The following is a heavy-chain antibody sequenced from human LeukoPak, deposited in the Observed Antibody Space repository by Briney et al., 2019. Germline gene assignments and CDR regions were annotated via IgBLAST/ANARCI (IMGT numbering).Heavy chain of an antibody. CDR1: GFSFSDHN. CDR2: ISSRSNYI. Sequence: GGSLRLSCAVSGFSFSDHNMNWVRQAPGKGLEWVASISSRSNYIYYADSLKGRVTVSRDNARNSLFLQMTSLRAEDTAVYYCAKDEGGSPVSFYYYGMDVWGQGTTVTVSS. V-gene: IGHV3-21*01. J-gene: IGHJ6*02. D-gene: IGHD1-26*01. CDR3: AKDEGGSPVSFYYYGMDV.